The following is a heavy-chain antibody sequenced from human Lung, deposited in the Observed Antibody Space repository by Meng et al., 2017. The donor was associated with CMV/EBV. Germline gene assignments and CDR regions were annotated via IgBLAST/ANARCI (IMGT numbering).Heavy chain of an antibody. V-gene: IGHV3-21*01. D-gene: IGHD1-1*01. CDR2: ISSSSSYI. CDR3: AREGGRAGTPGSYYYGMDV. Sequence: GEXXKISCAASGFTFSSYSMNWVRQAPGKGLEWVSSISSSSSYIYYADSVKGRFTISRDNAKNSLYLQMNSLRAEDTAVYYCAREGGRAGTPGSYYYGMDVWXQGTXVTVSS. J-gene: IGHJ6*02. CDR1: GFTFSSYS.